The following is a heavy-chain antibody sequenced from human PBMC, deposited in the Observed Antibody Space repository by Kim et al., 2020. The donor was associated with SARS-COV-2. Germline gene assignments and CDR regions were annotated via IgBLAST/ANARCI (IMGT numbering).Heavy chain of an antibody. V-gene: IGHV1-24*01. J-gene: IGHJ4*02. CDR1: GYTLIELS. CDR3: APYSSGFGH. CDR2: FDPEDGKI. D-gene: IGHD3-22*01. Sequence: ASVKVSCKVSGYTLIELSMHWVRQAPGKGLEWMGGFDPEDGKITYAQKFQGRVTMTEDTSTDTAYMELSSLRSEDTAMYYCAPYSSGFGHWGQGTLVNV.